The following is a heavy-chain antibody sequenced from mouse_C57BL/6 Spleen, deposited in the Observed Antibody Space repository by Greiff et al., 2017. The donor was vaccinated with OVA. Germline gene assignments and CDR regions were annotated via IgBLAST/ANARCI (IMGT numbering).Heavy chain of an antibody. D-gene: IGHD2-2*01. CDR2: ISSGSSTI. CDR3: VKEGGYDDWYFDV. J-gene: IGHJ1*03. V-gene: IGHV5-17*01. Sequence: EVKVVESGGGLVKPGGSLKLSCAASGFTFSDYGMHWVRQAPEKGLEWVAYISSGSSTIYYADTVKGRFTISRDNAKNTLFLQMPSLRSEDTAMYYCVKEGGYDDWYFDVWGTGTTVTVSS. CDR1: GFTFSDYG.